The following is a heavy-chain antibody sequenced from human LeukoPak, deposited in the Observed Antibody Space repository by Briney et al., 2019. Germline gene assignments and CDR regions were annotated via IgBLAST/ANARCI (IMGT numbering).Heavy chain of an antibody. Sequence: SETLSLTCTVSGYSISSGYYWGWLRPPPGEVLECIGITYHSGSTYYTPSLKSRFTISIDTSKNQFSLKLSSVTAADTAVYYFAKAASGSYYNWFDPWGQGTLVTVSS. V-gene: IGHV4-38-2*02. D-gene: IGHD1-26*01. CDR1: GYSISSGYY. CDR3: AKAASGSYYNWFDP. J-gene: IGHJ5*02. CDR2: TYHSGST.